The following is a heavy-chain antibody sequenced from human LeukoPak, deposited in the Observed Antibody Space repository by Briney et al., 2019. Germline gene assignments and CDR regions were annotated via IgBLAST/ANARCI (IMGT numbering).Heavy chain of an antibody. CDR1: GFTFSSYS. D-gene: IGHD6-13*01. CDR2: ITSSGRYI. Sequence: GGSLRLSCAASGFTFSSYSMNWVRQAPGKGLEWVSSITSSGRYIYYADSVKGRFTISRDNSENSLYLQMNSLRAEDTAVYYCARDRWYSSSWDYYYYMDVWGKGTTVTVSS. J-gene: IGHJ6*03. CDR3: ARDRWYSSSWDYYYYMDV. V-gene: IGHV3-21*01.